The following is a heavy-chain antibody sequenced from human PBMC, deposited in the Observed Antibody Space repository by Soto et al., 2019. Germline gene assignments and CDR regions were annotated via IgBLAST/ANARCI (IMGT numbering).Heavy chain of an antibody. V-gene: IGHV1-3*01. J-gene: IGHJ5*02. CDR1: GYTFTAYA. D-gene: IGHD2-2*01. CDR2: INAGVGNT. CDR3: ARAGFSCSSTRCLRDLYSWFDP. Sequence: QVQLVQSGAEVKEPGASVKVSCKASGYTFTAYAVHWVRQAPGQRLERMGWINAGVGNTKYSQNFKGRVTITRDTPASTAYMELSSLRSEDTAIYYCARAGFSCSSTRCLRDLYSWFDPLGQGTLVTVSS.